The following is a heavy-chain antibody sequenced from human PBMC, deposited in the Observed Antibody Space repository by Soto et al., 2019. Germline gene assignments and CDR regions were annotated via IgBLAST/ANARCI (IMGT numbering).Heavy chain of an antibody. D-gene: IGHD3-16*01. Sequence: QITLKESGPTLVKPTQTLTLTCTFSGFSLSARGVGVGWIRQPPGKAREWLALIYWNDDKRYSPSLQSRLTITTDASNNQVVFSMTNVDPADTATYYCAHSPWGAAPDYWGQGTLVTVSS. CDR1: GFSLSARGVG. CDR2: IYWNDDK. V-gene: IGHV2-5*01. CDR3: AHSPWGAAPDY. J-gene: IGHJ4*02.